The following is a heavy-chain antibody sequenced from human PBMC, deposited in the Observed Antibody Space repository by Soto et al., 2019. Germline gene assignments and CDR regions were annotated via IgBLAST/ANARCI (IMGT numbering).Heavy chain of an antibody. CDR3: ARQELDCSGGSCYGFQH. CDR2: VYYSGST. D-gene: IGHD2-15*01. V-gene: IGHV4-59*08. CDR1: GGSISSYY. Sequence: QVQLQESGPGLVKPSETLSLTCTVSGGSISSYYWSWIRQPPGKGLEWIGYVYYSGSTNYNPSLKSRATLSVATSKHQFSLKLSSVPAADTAVYYCARQELDCSGGSCYGFQHWGQGTLVTVSS. J-gene: IGHJ1*01.